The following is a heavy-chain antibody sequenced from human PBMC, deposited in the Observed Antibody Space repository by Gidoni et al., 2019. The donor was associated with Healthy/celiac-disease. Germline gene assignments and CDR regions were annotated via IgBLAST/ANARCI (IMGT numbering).Heavy chain of an antibody. CDR3: ARDSLEDIVVVPAANSYFDY. D-gene: IGHD2-2*01. J-gene: IGHJ4*02. CDR1: GFTFSSSG. CDR2: IWYDGSNK. V-gene: IGHV3-33*01. Sequence: QLVESGGGVVQPGRSLRLSCAASGFTFSSSGMHWVRQAPGKGLEWVAVIWYDGSNKYYADSVKGRFTISRDNSKNTLYLQMNSLRAEDTAVYYCARDSLEDIVVVPAANSYFDYWGQGTLVTVSS.